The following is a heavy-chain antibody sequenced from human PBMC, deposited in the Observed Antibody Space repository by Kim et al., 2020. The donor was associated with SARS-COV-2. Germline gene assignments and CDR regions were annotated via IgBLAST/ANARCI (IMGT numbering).Heavy chain of an antibody. CDR2: IWYDGSNK. Sequence: GGSLRLSCAASGFTFSSYGMHWVRQAPGKGLEWVAVIWYDGSNKYYADSVKGRFTISRDNSKNTLYLQMNSLRAEDTAVYYCASDRQNEGSSGYARGPLDYWGQGTLVTVSS. CDR1: GFTFSSYG. J-gene: IGHJ4*02. V-gene: IGHV3-33*01. D-gene: IGHD3-22*01. CDR3: ASDRQNEGSSGYARGPLDY.